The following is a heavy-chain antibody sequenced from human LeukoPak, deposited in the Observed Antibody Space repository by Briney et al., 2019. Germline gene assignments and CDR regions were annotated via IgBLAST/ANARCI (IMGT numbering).Heavy chain of an antibody. CDR2: IYYSGST. Sequence: SETLSLTCSVSGASVSSGTYYWSWIRQPPGKGLEWIGDIYYSGSTNYNPSLKSRVTISVDTSKNQFSLKLSSVTAADTAVYYCARGPRRGYSGYGPSPFDYWGQGTLVTVSS. V-gene: IGHV4-61*01. CDR3: ARGPRRGYSGYGPSPFDY. J-gene: IGHJ4*02. D-gene: IGHD5-12*01. CDR1: GASVSSGTYY.